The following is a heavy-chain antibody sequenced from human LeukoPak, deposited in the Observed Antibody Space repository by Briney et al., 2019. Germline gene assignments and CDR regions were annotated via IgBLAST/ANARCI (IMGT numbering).Heavy chain of an antibody. Sequence: GESLKISCKGSGYRFSTFWIAWVRQMPGKGLEWMGIIYPADSDTSYSPSFQGQVTISADKSINTAYLQWSSLKASDTAIYYCARQQYSSSWYYWGQGTLVTVSS. CDR1: GYRFSTFW. V-gene: IGHV5-51*01. CDR2: IYPADSDT. J-gene: IGHJ4*02. D-gene: IGHD6-13*01. CDR3: ARQQYSSSWYY.